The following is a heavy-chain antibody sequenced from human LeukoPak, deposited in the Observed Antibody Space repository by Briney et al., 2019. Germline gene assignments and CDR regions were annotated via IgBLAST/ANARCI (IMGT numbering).Heavy chain of an antibody. CDR2: IIPTFATA. J-gene: IGHJ4*02. D-gene: IGHD6-13*01. CDR3: ARDFSSWYERPHTGFDY. CDR1: GGTFSSYA. V-gene: IGHV1-69*13. Sequence: SVKVSCKASGGTFSSYAISWVRQAPGQGLEWMGGIIPTFATANYAQKFQGRVTITADESTSTAYMELSSLRSEDTAVYYCARDFSSWYERPHTGFDYWGQGTLVTVSS.